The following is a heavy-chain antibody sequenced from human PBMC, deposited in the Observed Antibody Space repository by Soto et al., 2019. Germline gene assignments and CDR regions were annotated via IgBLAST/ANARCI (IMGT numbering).Heavy chain of an antibody. V-gene: IGHV3-30*03. CDR3: AGDCISTSCYFDH. D-gene: IGHD2-2*01. J-gene: IGHJ4*02. CDR2: ISYDGSNK. Sequence: QVQLVESGGGVVQPGRSLRLSCAASGFTFSSYGMHWVRQAPGKGLEWVAVISYDGSNKYYADSVKGRFTISRDNSKNTLYLQMNSLRAEDTAVYYCAGDCISTSCYFDHWGQGTLVTVSS. CDR1: GFTFSSYG.